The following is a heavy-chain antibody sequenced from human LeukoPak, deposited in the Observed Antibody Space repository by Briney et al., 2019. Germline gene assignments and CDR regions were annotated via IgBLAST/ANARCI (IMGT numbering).Heavy chain of an antibody. J-gene: IGHJ4*02. CDR3: ASLEGYCSSTSCHRRSFDY. CDR1: GFTFSSYA. CDR2: ISYDGSNK. Sequence: GGSLRLSCAASGFTFSSYAMHWVRQAPGKGLEWVAVISYDGSNKYYADSVKGRFTISRDNSKNTLYLQMNSLRAEDTAVYYCASLEGYCSSTSCHRRSFDYWGQGTLVTVSS. D-gene: IGHD2-2*01. V-gene: IGHV3-30-3*01.